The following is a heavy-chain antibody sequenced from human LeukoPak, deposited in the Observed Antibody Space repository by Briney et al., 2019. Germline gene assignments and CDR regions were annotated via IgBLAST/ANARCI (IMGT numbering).Heavy chain of an antibody. J-gene: IGHJ4*02. CDR1: GFTFSTYW. Sequence: GGSLRLSCAASGFTFSTYWMTWVRQTPGKGLEWVANIKEDGGEQNYVDSVEGRFTISRDNTKNSVFLQVNSLRVEDTAVYYCARDRAVAGLFDNWGQGTLVTVSS. CDR2: IKEDGGEQ. V-gene: IGHV3-7*01. CDR3: ARDRAVAGLFDN. D-gene: IGHD6-19*01.